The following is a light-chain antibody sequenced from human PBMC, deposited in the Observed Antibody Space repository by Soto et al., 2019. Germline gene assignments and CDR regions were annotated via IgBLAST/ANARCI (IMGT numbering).Light chain of an antibody. CDR1: QSVSSY. CDR3: QQRSNWPIT. CDR2: DAS. V-gene: IGKV3-11*01. Sequence: EILFTQSPATLSLSPGERATLSCRASQSVSSYLAWYQQTPGQAPRLLIYDASNRATGIPARFSGIWSGTDCTLPISSLEPEDFEVYYCQQRSNWPITFGQGTRLEIK. J-gene: IGKJ5*01.